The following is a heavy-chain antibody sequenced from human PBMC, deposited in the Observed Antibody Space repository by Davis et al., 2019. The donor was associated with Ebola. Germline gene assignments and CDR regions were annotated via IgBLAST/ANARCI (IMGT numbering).Heavy chain of an antibody. D-gene: IGHD3-3*01. CDR1: GFTLSSYS. V-gene: IGHV3-48*01. CDR2: VGLSSTTT. CDR3: AKGSVTIFGVAPDYYGMDV. Sequence: PGGSLRLSCEASGFTLSSYSMNWLRQTPGKGLEWISYVGLSSTTTSYADSVRGRFTISRDNAKNSVYLQMNSLRAEDTAVYYCAKGSVTIFGVAPDYYGMDVWGKGTTVTVSS. J-gene: IGHJ6*04.